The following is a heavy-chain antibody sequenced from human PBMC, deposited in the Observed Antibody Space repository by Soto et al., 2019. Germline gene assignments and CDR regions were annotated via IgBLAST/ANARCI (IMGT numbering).Heavy chain of an antibody. CDR3: ARGQAASYGMDV. CDR1: GGCISSGCYS. CDR2: IYHSGST. Sequence: SLSLTCAVCGGCISSGCYSWSRIRKPPGKGLEWIGYIYHSGSTYYNPSLKSRVTISVDRSKNQFSLKLSSVTAADTAVYYCARGQAASYGMDVWGQGTTVTVSS. J-gene: IGHJ6*02. D-gene: IGHD6-25*01. V-gene: IGHV4-30-2*01.